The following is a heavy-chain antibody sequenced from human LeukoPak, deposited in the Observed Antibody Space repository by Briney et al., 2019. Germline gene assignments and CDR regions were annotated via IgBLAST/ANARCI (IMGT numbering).Heavy chain of an antibody. J-gene: IGHJ4*02. CDR1: GGSFSGYY. CDR3: ARALLNSSSNPGYYFDY. CDR2: INHSGST. D-gene: IGHD6-6*01. Sequence: SETLSLTCAVYGGSFSGYYWSWIRQPPGKGLEWIGEINHSGSTNYNPSLKSRVTISVDTSKNQFSLKLSSVTAADTAVYYCARALLNSSSNPGYYFDYWGQGTMVTVSS. V-gene: IGHV4-34*01.